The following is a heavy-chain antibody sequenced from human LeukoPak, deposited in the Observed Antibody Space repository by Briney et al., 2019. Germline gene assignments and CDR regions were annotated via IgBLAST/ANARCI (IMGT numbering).Heavy chain of an antibody. CDR1: GFPVISNY. CDR2: IYTGGST. CDR3: ARMYYDFWSLPLENYYYMDV. Sequence: GGSLRLSFAASGFPVISNYMSWVRQPPGKGRGWVQVIYTGGSTYYADSVKGRFTISRDNSKNTLYLQMNSLRAEGTAVYYCARMYYDFWSLPLENYYYMDVWGKGTTVTVSS. V-gene: IGHV3-53*01. J-gene: IGHJ6*03. D-gene: IGHD3-3*01.